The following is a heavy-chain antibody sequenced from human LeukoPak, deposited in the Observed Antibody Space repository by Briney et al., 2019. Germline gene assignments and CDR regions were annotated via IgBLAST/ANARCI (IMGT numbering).Heavy chain of an antibody. V-gene: IGHV4-39*01. D-gene: IGHD3-10*01. CDR2: IYYSGST. Sequence: SETLSLTCTVSGASITRSTYYWGWIRQPPGKGLEWIGCIYYSGSTYYNPSLKSRVTLSIDTSKSQFSLRLSSVTAADTAVYYCARQDFGSGILPGYWGQGTLVTVSS. CDR3: ARQDFGSGILPGY. J-gene: IGHJ4*02. CDR1: GASITRSTYY.